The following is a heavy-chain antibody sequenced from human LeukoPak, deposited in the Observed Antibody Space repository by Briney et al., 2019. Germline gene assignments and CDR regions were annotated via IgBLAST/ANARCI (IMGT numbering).Heavy chain of an antibody. J-gene: IGHJ6*03. Sequence: GGSLRLSCAASGFTFSDYYMSWIRQAPGKGLEWVSYISSSGSTIYYADSVKGRFTISRDNAKNSLYLQMNSLRAEDTAVYYCARGHSYYDSSGYYYYYYYMDVWGKGTTVTVSS. D-gene: IGHD3-22*01. V-gene: IGHV3-11*04. CDR2: ISSSGSTI. CDR3: ARGHSYYDSSGYYYYYYYMDV. CDR1: GFTFSDYY.